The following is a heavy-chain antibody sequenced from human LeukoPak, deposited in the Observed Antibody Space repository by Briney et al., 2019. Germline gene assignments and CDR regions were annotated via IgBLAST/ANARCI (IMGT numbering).Heavy chain of an antibody. CDR2: ISGSGGST. CDR3: AKGAYCGGDCPRGYYFDY. J-gene: IGHJ4*02. V-gene: IGHV3-23*01. D-gene: IGHD2-21*02. CDR1: GFTFSSYA. Sequence: PGGSLRLSCPASGFTFSSYAMSWVRQAPGKGLEWVSAISGSGGSTYYADSVKGRFTISRDNSKNTLYLQMNSLRAEDTAVYYCAKGAYCGGDCPRGYYFDYWGQGTLVTVSS.